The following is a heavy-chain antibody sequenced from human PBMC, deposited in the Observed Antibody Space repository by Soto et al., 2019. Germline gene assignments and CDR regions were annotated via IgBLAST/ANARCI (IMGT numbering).Heavy chain of an antibody. Sequence: TSETLSLTRTVSGGSISSGGYYWSWIRQHPGKGLEWIGYIYYSGSTYYNPSLKSRVTISVDTSKNQFSLKLSSVTAADTAVYYCARILAYGYYFDYWGQGTLVTVSS. V-gene: IGHV4-31*03. D-gene: IGHD3-10*01. CDR3: ARILAYGYYFDY. CDR2: IYYSGST. J-gene: IGHJ4*02. CDR1: GGSISSGGYY.